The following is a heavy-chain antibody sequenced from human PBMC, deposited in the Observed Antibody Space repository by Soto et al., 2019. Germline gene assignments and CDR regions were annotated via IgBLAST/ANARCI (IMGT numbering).Heavy chain of an antibody. CDR3: ARAFAGTTRRDAFDI. D-gene: IGHD1-1*01. CDR2: INAGNGNT. V-gene: IGHV1-3*01. Sequence: ASVKVSCKASGYTFTSYAMHWVRQAPGQRLGWMGWINAGNGNTKYSQKFQGRVTITRDTSASTAYMELSSLRSEDTAVYYCARAFAGTTRRDAFDIWGQGTMVTVSS. J-gene: IGHJ3*02. CDR1: GYTFTSYA.